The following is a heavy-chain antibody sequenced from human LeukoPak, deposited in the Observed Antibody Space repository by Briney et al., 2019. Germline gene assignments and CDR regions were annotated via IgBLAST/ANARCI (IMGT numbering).Heavy chain of an antibody. V-gene: IGHV3-23*01. CDR1: GFTFKIYT. CDR3: VGTFTVFGVVSTIE. Sequence: PGGSLRLSCAAFGFTFKIYTMNWVRQAPGKGLEWISSISFSGDNRGDNTYYADSVRGRFSVSRDNSQNTVFLQMSSLRVDDTAAYYCVGTFTVFGVVSTIEWGQGTLVTVSS. J-gene: IGHJ4*02. D-gene: IGHD3-3*01. CDR2: ISFSGDNRGDNT.